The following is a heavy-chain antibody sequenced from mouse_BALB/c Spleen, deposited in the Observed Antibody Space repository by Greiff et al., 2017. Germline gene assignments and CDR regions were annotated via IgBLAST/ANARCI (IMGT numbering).Heavy chain of an antibody. CDR2: IDPSDSYT. CDR3: ARGGYGNPFDY. D-gene: IGHD2-10*02. V-gene: IGHV1-69*02. Sequence: VQLQQPGAELVKPGASVKLSCKASGYTFTSYWMHWVKQRPGQGLEWIGEIDPSDSYTNYNQKFKGKATLTVDKSSSTAYMQLSSLTSEDSAVYYCARGGYGNPFDYWGQGTTLTVSS. CDR1: GYTFTSYW. J-gene: IGHJ2*01.